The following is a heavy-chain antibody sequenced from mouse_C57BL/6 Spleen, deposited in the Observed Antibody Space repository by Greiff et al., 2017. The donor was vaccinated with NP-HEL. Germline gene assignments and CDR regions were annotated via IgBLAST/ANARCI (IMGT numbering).Heavy chain of an antibody. Sequence: QVQLKESGAELAKPGASVKLSCKASGYTFTSYWMHWVKQRPGQGLEWIGYINPSSGYTKYNQKFKDKATLTADKSSSTAYMQLSSLTYEDSAVYYCASHYGSSSYAMDYWGQGTSVTVSS. V-gene: IGHV1-7*01. J-gene: IGHJ4*01. CDR2: INPSSGYT. CDR3: ASHYGSSSYAMDY. CDR1: GYTFTSYW. D-gene: IGHD1-1*01.